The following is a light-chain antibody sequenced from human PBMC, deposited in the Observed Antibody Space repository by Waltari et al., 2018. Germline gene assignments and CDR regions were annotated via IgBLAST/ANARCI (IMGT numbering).Light chain of an antibody. CDR3: AAWDESHYV. V-gene: IGLV1-47*01. J-gene: IGLJ1*01. CDR2: RNN. CDR1: SSNLGSNY. Sequence: QSVLTQPPSASGTPGQRVSISCSGSSSNLGSNYLYWYQQLPGPAPKLLIYRNNQRPSGVPDRFSASKYGTSASLAISGLRSEDEAVYYCAAWDESHYVFGPGTKVTVL.